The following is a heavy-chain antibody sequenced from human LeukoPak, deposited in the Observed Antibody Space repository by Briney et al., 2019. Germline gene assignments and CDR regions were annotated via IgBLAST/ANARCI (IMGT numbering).Heavy chain of an antibody. V-gene: IGHV4-34*01. D-gene: IGHD3-10*01. J-gene: IGHJ5*02. CDR1: GGSFSGYY. CDR2: INHSGST. Sequence: PSETLSLTCAVYGGSFSGYYWSWIRQPPGKGLERIGEINHSGSTNYNPSFKSRVTISVDTSKNQFSLKLSSVTAADTAVYYCARLGPAYGSGSYQWFDPGGQGTLVTVSS. CDR3: ARLGPAYGSGSYQWFDP.